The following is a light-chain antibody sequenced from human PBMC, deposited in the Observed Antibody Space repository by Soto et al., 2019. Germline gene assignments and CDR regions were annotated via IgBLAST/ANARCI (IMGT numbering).Light chain of an antibody. CDR2: GAS. J-gene: IGKJ1*01. Sequence: EIVLTQSPGTLSLSPGERATLSCRASQSVSSNLAWYQQKPGQAPRLLIYGASTRATGIPARFSGSGSGTESTLTISSLQSEDFAVYYCQQYNNWPPTFGQGTKVDIK. V-gene: IGKV3-15*01. CDR3: QQYNNWPPT. CDR1: QSVSSN.